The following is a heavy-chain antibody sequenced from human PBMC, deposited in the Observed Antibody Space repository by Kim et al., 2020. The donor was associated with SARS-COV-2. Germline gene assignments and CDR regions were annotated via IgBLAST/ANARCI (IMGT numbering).Heavy chain of an antibody. V-gene: IGHV3-7*03. CDR3: ARETSRAFDT. CDR1: GFNYNAYW. CDR2: INTDGDQK. J-gene: IGHJ3*02. Sequence: GGSLRLSCAISGFNYNAYWMSWVRQAPGKGLEWVALINTDGDQKYYVDSVRGRFTVSRDNAKNSLYIEMNSLRGEDTAVYYCARETSRAFDTWGQGTMVTVSS.